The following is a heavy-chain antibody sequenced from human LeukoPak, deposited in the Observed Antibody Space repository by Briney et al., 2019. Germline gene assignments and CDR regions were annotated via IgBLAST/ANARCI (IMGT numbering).Heavy chain of an antibody. CDR1: GFTFSSYW. Sequence: QPGGSLRLSCAASGFTFSSYWMSWVRQAPGKGLEWVANIKQDGSEKYYVDSVKGRFTISRDNAKNSLHLQMNSLRAEDTAVYYCARNDYVWGSYRYTEYFQHWGQGTLVTVSS. V-gene: IGHV3-7*01. D-gene: IGHD3-16*02. CDR2: IKQDGSEK. J-gene: IGHJ1*01. CDR3: ARNDYVWGSYRYTEYFQH.